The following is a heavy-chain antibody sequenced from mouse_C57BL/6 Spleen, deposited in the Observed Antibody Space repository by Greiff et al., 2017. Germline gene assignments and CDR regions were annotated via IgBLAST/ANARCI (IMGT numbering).Heavy chain of an antibody. CDR1: GFTFSDYG. V-gene: IGHV5-17*01. CDR3: ARGDFSTYAMDY. J-gene: IGHJ4*01. D-gene: IGHD2-5*01. CDR2: ISSGSSTI. Sequence: EVQRVESGGGLVKPGGSLKLSCAASGFTFSDYGMHWVRQAPEKGLEWVAYISSGSSTIYYADTVKGRVTISRDNAKNTLFLQMTSLRSEDTAMYYCARGDFSTYAMDYWGQGTSVTVSS.